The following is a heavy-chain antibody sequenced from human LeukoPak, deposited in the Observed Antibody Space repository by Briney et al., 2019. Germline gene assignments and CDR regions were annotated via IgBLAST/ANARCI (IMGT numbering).Heavy chain of an antibody. CDR1: GGSISSTNW. CDR3: AREGGPYRPLDY. V-gene: IGHV4-4*02. CDR2: VHISGST. Sequence: SETLSLTCGVSGGSISSTNWWTWVRQPPGEGLEWIGEVHISGSTNYNPSLESRVTMSVDMSENHFSLKLTSVTAADTAVYYCAREGGPYRPLDYSGQGTLVTVSS. J-gene: IGHJ4*02.